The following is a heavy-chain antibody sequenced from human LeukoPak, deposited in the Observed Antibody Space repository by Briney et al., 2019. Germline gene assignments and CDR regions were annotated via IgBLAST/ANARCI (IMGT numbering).Heavy chain of an antibody. CDR3: ARARYCSSTNCYEHDY. V-gene: IGHV3-7*01. Sequence: PGGSLRLSCEGSGFTFSNYWMGWVRQAPGKGLQWVANIRTDGSEKYYVDSVKGRFTISRDNAKNSLYLQMNSLRAEDTAVYYCARARYCSSTNCYEHDYWGQGTLVTVSS. D-gene: IGHD2-2*01. J-gene: IGHJ4*02. CDR1: GFTFSNYW. CDR2: IRTDGSEK.